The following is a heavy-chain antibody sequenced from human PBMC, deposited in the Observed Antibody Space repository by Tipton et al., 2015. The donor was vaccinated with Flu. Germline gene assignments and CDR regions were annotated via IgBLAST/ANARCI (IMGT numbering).Heavy chain of an antibody. J-gene: IGHJ4*02. CDR3: ARDMNGEYFDY. Sequence: TLSLTCTVSGGSISSYYWSWIRQPPGKGLEWIGYIYYSGSTSYNPSLKSRVTISVDTSKNQFSLKLSSVTAADTAVYYCARDMNGEYFDYWGQGTLVTVSS. D-gene: IGHD1-1*01. V-gene: IGHV4-59*01. CDR1: GGSISSYY. CDR2: IYYSGST.